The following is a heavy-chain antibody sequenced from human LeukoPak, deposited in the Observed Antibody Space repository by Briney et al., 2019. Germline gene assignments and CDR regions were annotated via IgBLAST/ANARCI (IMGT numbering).Heavy chain of an antibody. V-gene: IGHV1-18*01. CDR3: ARLRIYYDILTGTLDY. D-gene: IGHD3-9*01. CDR1: GYTFTSYG. J-gene: IGHJ4*02. Sequence: GASVKVSCKASGYTFTSYGISWVRQAPGQGLEWMGWIGAYNGNTNYAQKLQGRVTMTTDTSTSTAYMELRSLRSDDTAVYYCARLRIYYDILTGTLDYWGQGTLVTVSS. CDR2: IGAYNGNT.